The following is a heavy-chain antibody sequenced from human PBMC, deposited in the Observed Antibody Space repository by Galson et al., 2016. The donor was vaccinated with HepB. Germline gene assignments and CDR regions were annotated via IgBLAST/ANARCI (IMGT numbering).Heavy chain of an antibody. V-gene: IGHV5-51*01. CDR3: TRSLTGSYDFWGSIYNDYAIDG. CDR1: GSTFDRYW. Sequence: QSGAEVTTSGESLKISCRGSGSTFDRYWIGWVRQMPGKGLEWMGIIYPGDFDTRYGPSFQGQVTISVDKSISTAYLQWSGLTASDTAIYYCTRSLTGSYDFWGSIYNDYAIDGWGQGTTVTVS. J-gene: IGHJ6*02. CDR2: IYPGDFDT. D-gene: IGHD3-3*01.